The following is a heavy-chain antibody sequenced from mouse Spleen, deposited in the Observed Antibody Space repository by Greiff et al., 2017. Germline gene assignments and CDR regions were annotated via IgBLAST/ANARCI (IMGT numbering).Heavy chain of an antibody. J-gene: IGHJ3*01. V-gene: IGHV14-2*01. CDR1: GYTFTSYW. CDR2: IDPEGGET. Sequence: VQLQQPGTELVKPGASVKLSCKASGYTFTSYWMHWVKQRPGQGLEWIGRIDPEGGETKYAPKFQGKATITAVTSSNTAYLQLSSLTSEDTAVYYCATDRYDGPFAYWGQGTLVTVSA. CDR3: ATDRYDGPFAY. D-gene: IGHD2-14*01.